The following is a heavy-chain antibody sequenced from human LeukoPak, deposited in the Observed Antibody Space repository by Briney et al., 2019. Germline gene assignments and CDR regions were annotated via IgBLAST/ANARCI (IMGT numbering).Heavy chain of an antibody. J-gene: IGHJ6*04. Sequence: PSETLSFTCAVSGGSISSGGYSGSWIRQPPGKGLEWIGYIYHSGSTYYNPSLKSRVTISVDRSKNQFSLKLSSVTAADTAVYYCARGYCSGGSCYFAPYYYGMDVWGKGTTVTVSS. CDR3: ARGYCSGGSCYFAPYYYGMDV. D-gene: IGHD2-15*01. CDR2: IYHSGST. CDR1: GGSISSGGYS. V-gene: IGHV4-30-2*01.